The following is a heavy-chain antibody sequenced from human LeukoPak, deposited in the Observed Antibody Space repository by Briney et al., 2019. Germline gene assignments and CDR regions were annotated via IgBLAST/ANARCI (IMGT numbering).Heavy chain of an antibody. D-gene: IGHD5-12*01. V-gene: IGHV4-34*01. CDR1: GGSFSGYY. J-gene: IGHJ4*02. CDR2: INHSGST. Sequence: PSETLSLTCAVYGGSFSGYYWSWIRQPPGKGLEWIGEINHSGSTNYNPSLKSRVTISVDTSKNQFSLKLSSVTAADTAVYYCATSYSGYSYYFDYWGQGTLVTVSA. CDR3: ATSYSGYSYYFDY.